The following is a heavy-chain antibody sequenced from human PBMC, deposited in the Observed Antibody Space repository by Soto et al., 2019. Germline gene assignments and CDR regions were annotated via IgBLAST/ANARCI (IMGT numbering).Heavy chain of an antibody. D-gene: IGHD4-17*01. CDR1: GFTFSSYS. J-gene: IGHJ6*02. Sequence: PGGSLRLSCAASGFTFSSYSMNWVRQAPGKGLDWVSYISSSSSTIYYADSVKGRFTISRDNAKNSLYLQMNSLRDEDTAVYYCARLTYGDYVNLYYYYGMDVWGQGTTVTVSS. V-gene: IGHV3-48*02. CDR3: ARLTYGDYVNLYYYYGMDV. CDR2: ISSSSSTI.